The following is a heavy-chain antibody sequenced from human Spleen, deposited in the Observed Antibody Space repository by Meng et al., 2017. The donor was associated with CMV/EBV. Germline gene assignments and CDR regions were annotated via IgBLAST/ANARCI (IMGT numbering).Heavy chain of an antibody. CDR3: ARDKNWGPDY. Sequence: ASVKVSCKASGYTFTAYYMHWVRQAPGQGLEWMGWINPNSGGTDYAQKFQGRVTMTRDTSISTAYMELRSLRSDDTAVYYCARDKNWGPDYWGQGTLVTVSS. J-gene: IGHJ4*02. CDR2: INPNSGGT. CDR1: GYTFTAYY. D-gene: IGHD7-27*01. V-gene: IGHV1-2*02.